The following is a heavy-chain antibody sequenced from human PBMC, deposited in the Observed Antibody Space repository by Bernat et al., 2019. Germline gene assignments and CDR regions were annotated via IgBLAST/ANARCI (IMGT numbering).Heavy chain of an antibody. CDR2: TRGSGDST. D-gene: IGHD6-13*01. CDR1: GFTFSSYA. CDR3: AEGVGQQLVRGSYYYYRVDV. J-gene: IGHJ6*02. Sequence: EVQPLESGGGLVQPGGALRLSCAVSGFTFSSYATSWVRQAPGKGLAWGSATRGSGDSTYDADAVKGRFTNPSENTKSALCMQMNSQRAENTAVYYCAEGVGQQLVRGSYYYYRVDVWGRGTTVTVSS. V-gene: IGHV3-23*01.